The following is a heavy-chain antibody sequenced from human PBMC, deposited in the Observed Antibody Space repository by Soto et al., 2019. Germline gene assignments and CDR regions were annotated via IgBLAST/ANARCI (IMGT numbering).Heavy chain of an antibody. Sequence: GASVKVSCKASGFTFTGYYIHWVRQVPGQGLEWMGWIKSNGDDTKYAQKFQDRVTMTRDTSMNTVYMEVSRLRSDDTAVYYCARDQRSYGEPPFDYWDQGTLVTVSS. D-gene: IGHD2-21*01. CDR1: GFTFTGYY. J-gene: IGHJ4*02. V-gene: IGHV1-2*02. CDR3: ARDQRSYGEPPFDY. CDR2: IKSNGDDT.